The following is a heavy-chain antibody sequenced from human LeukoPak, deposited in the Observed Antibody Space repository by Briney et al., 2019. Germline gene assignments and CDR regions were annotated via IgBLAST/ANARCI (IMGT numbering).Heavy chain of an antibody. CDR3: ARNQGMGDTLNFDY. V-gene: IGHV3-48*02. D-gene: IGHD3-16*01. Sequence: GGSLRLSCAASGFTFSTYNMNWVRQAPGKGLEWVSYISSSSSVLYYSDSVKGRFTISRDNAKNSLYLQMNSLRDEDTAVYYCARNQGMGDTLNFDYWGQGTLVTVSS. CDR1: GFTFSTYN. J-gene: IGHJ4*02. CDR2: ISSSSSVL.